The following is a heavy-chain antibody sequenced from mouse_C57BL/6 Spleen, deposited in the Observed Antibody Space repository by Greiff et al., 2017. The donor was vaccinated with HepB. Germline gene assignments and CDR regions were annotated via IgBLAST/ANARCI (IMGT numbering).Heavy chain of an antibody. V-gene: IGHV7-3*01. D-gene: IGHD2-1*01. CDR3: ARSSNNAWFAY. J-gene: IGHJ3*01. CDR2: IRNKANGYTT. Sequence: EVNVVESGGGLVQPGGSLSLSCAASGFTFTDYYMSWVRQPPGKALEWLGFIRNKANGYTTEYSASVKGRFTISRDNSQSILYLQMNALRAEDSATYYCARSSNNAWFAYWGQGTLVTVSA. CDR1: GFTFTDYY.